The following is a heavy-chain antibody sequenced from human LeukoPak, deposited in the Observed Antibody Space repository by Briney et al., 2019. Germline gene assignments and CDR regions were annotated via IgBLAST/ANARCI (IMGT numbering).Heavy chain of an antibody. CDR1: GGSISSYY. CDR2: IYYSGST. CDR3: AGFWSGYYYYYYMDV. Sequence: PSETLSLTXTVSGGSISSYYWSWIRQPPGKGLEWIGYIYYSGSTNYNPSLKSRVTISVDTSKNQFSLKLSSVTAADTAVYYCAGFWSGYYYYYYMDVWGKGTTVTVSS. V-gene: IGHV4-59*12. J-gene: IGHJ6*03. D-gene: IGHD3-3*01.